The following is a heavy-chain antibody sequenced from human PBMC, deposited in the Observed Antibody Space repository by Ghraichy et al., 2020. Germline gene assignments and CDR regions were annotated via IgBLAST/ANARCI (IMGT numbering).Heavy chain of an antibody. V-gene: IGHV3-49*03. CDR3: TRVQRAAIDNYWYYMDV. CDR1: GFALGDYV. CDR2: IRSVASGETT. D-gene: IGHD3-22*01. Sequence: GRSLRLSCTASGFALGDYVINWFRQAPGKGLEWVGFIRSVASGETTDYAASVKGRFIVSRDESKTIAYLQMDSLTTEDTAVYYCTRVQRAAIDNYWYYMDVWGKGTAVTVSS. J-gene: IGHJ6*03.